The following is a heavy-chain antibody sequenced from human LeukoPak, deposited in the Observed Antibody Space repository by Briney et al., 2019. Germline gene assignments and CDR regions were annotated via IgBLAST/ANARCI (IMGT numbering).Heavy chain of an antibody. J-gene: IGHJ5*02. CDR2: IYYSGST. V-gene: IGHV4-59*01. D-gene: IGHD2-15*01. CDR3: ARVRGGHCSGGSCYSSWFDP. CDR1: GDSISNYF. Sequence: PSETLSLTCTVSGDSISNYFWSWIRRPPGKGLEWIGYIYYSGSTNYNPSLKSRVTISVDTSKSHFSLRLSSVTAADTAVYYCARVRGGHCSGGSCYSSWFDPWGQGTLVIVSS.